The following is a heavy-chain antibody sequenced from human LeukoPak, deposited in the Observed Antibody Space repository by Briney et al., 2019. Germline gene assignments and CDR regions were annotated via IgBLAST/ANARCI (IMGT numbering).Heavy chain of an antibody. D-gene: IGHD6-13*01. V-gene: IGHV4-34*01. CDR2: INHSGST. CDR3: ARVIAAAGAWGYYYYYMDV. Sequence: SETLSLTCAVYGGSFRGYYWSWFRQPPGKGLEWIGEINHSGSTNYNPSLKSRVTISVDTSKNQFSLKLSSVTAADTAVYYCARVIAAAGAWGYYYYYMDVWGKGTTVTVSS. J-gene: IGHJ6*03. CDR1: GGSFRGYY.